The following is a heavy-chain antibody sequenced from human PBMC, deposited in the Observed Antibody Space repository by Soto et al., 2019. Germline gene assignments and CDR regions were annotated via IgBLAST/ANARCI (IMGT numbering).Heavy chain of an antibody. J-gene: IGHJ4*02. D-gene: IGHD3-22*01. V-gene: IGHV3-30*03. CDR2: ISDDGSNK. CDR1: GFTFRSYG. Sequence: QVQLVESGGGVVQPGRSLTLSCVASGFTFRSYGMQWVRQAPGKGLEWVALISDDGSNKYYADSVKGRFTISRDNSKNTLHLQMNSLRAEDTAVFYCVGGYYFGDYWGQGTLVTVPS. CDR3: VGGYYFGDY.